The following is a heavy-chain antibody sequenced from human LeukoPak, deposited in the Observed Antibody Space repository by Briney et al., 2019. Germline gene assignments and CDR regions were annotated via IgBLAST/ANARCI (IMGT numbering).Heavy chain of an antibody. J-gene: IGHJ6*02. CDR3: ARLNGDPAYYYYYYGMDV. D-gene: IGHD4-17*01. CDR1: GFTFSTYG. CDR2: ISSDGSNK. V-gene: IGHV3-30*03. Sequence: GGSLRLSCAASGFTFSTYGMHWVRQAPGKGLEWVAVISSDGSNKYYADSVKGRFTISRDNSKNTLYLQMNSLRAEDTAVYYCARLNGDPAYYYYYYGMDVWGQGTTVTVSS.